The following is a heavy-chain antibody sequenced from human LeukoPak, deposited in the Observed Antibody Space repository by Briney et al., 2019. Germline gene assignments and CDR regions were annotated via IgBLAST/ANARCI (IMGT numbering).Heavy chain of an antibody. D-gene: IGHD4-23*01. CDR3: VRLNYGGNSYAFDI. V-gene: IGHV4-61*01. Sequence: SETLSLTCTVPGGSVSSSSYYWNWIRQPPGKGLEWIGYIYFSGSTNYNPSLKSRVTISVDTSKNQFSLKLTSLTAPDTAVYYCVRLNYGGNSYAFDIWGQGTMVTVSS. J-gene: IGHJ3*02. CDR1: GGSVSSSSYY. CDR2: IYFSGST.